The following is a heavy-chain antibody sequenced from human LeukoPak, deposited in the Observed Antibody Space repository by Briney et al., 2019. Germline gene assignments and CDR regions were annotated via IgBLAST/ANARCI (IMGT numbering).Heavy chain of an antibody. Sequence: PSETLSLTCTVSGGSISSGGYSWSWIRQPPGKGLEWIGYIYYSGSTNYNPSLKSRVTISVDTSKNQFSLKLSSVTAADTAVYYCARHLRGVRGVIRYYFDYWGQGTLVTVSS. D-gene: IGHD3-10*01. CDR2: IYYSGST. J-gene: IGHJ4*02. CDR1: GGSISSGGYS. CDR3: ARHLRGVRGVIRYYFDY. V-gene: IGHV4-61*08.